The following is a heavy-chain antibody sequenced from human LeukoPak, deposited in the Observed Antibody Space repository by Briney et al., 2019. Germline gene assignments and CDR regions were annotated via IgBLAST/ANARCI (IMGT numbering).Heavy chain of an antibody. J-gene: IGHJ4*02. V-gene: IGHV3-33*02. Sequence: PGGSLRLSCAASGSTFSSYVMHWVRQAPGKGLEWVAVIGYDGSNKFYADSVKGRFTISRDNPTSTVFLQMNSLRAEDTAVYYCARDRSQYYYGSSGYGDFDYWGQGTLVTVTS. CDR3: ARDRSQYYYGSSGYGDFDY. D-gene: IGHD3-22*01. CDR2: IGYDGSNK. CDR1: GSTFSSYV.